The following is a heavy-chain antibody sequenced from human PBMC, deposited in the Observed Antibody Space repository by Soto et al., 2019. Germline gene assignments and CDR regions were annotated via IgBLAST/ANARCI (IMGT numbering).Heavy chain of an antibody. V-gene: IGHV1-69*13. D-gene: IGHD3-22*01. CDR3: ARDRWYYYDSSGYYTSNGMDV. CDR2: IIPIFGTA. CDR1: GGTFSSYA. Sequence: ASVKVSCKASGGTFSSYAISWVRQAPGQGLEWMGGIIPIFGTANYAQKFQGRVTITADESTSTAYMELSSLRSEDTAVYYCARDRWYYYDSSGYYTSNGMDVWGQGTTVTVSS. J-gene: IGHJ6*02.